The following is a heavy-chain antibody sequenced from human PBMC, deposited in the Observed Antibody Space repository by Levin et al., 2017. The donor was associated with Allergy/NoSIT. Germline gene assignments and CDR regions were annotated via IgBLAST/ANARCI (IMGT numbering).Heavy chain of an antibody. V-gene: IGHV3-48*01. CDR3: ARERRTRCSGGSCYGWFDP. CDR1: GFTFSSYS. J-gene: IGHJ5*02. Sequence: LPGGSLRLSCAASGFTFSSYSMNWVRQAPGKGLEWVSYISSSSSTIYYADSVKGRFTISRDNAKNSLYLQMNSLRAEDTAVYYCARERRTRCSGGSCYGWFDPWGQGTLVTVSS. CDR2: ISSSSSTI. D-gene: IGHD2-15*01.